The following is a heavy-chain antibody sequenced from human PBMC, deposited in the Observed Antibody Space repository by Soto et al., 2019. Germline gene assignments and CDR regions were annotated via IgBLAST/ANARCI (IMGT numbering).Heavy chain of an antibody. D-gene: IGHD1-7*01. CDR2: IIPIFHKA. CDR1: GDTFSTYA. CDR3: ARDPNSNYGENWFDP. J-gene: IGHJ5*02. Sequence: GASVKVSCKASGDTFSTYAISWVRQAPGQGLEWMGGIIPIFHKAKYAQKFQGRVTITADESTSTAYMELSSLRSEDTAVYYCARDPNSNYGENWFDPWGQGTLVTVSS. V-gene: IGHV1-69*13.